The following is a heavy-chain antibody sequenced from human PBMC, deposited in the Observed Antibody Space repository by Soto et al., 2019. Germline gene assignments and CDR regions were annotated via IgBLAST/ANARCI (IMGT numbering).Heavy chain of an antibody. CDR2: ISWNSGSI. J-gene: IGHJ6*03. CDR3: AKGHDSMDV. D-gene: IGHD3-3*01. V-gene: IGHV3-9*01. CDR1: GFTFDDYA. Sequence: GGSLRLSCAAAGFTFDDYAMHWVRQAPGKGLEWVSGISWNSGSIGYADSVKGRFTISRDNAKNSLYLQMNSLRAEDTALYYCAKGHDSMDVWGKGTTVTVSS.